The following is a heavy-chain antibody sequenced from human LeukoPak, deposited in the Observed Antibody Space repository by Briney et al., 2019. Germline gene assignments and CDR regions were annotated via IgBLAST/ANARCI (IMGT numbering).Heavy chain of an antibody. V-gene: IGHV4-59*01. D-gene: IGHD2-21*01. J-gene: IGHJ4*02. Sequence: SETLSLTCTVSGGSISSYYWSWIRQPPGKGLEWIGYVYYSGSTNYNPSLKSRVTISVDTSKNQFSLKLSSVTAADTAVYYCARGSVVIATYFDYWGQGTLVTVSS. CDR3: ARGSVVIATYFDY. CDR1: GGSISSYY. CDR2: VYYSGST.